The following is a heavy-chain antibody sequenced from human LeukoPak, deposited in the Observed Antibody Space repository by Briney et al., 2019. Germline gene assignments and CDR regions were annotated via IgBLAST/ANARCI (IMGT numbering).Heavy chain of an antibody. J-gene: IGHJ5*02. CDR1: GGSISSYY. D-gene: IGHD3-10*01. CDR2: IYYSGST. CDR3: ARGFGSGNYYYGWFDP. Sequence: SETLSLTCTVSGGSISSYYWSWIRQPPGKGLEWIGYIYYSGSTNYNPSLKSRIIISRDVSRNQFSLQLTSVTAADTAVYYCARGFGSGNYYYGWFDPWGQGALVTVSS. V-gene: IGHV4-59*08.